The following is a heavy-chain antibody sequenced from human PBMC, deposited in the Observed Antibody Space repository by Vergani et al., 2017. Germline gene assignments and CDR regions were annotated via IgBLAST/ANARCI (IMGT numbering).Heavy chain of an antibody. CDR1: GGSFSGYY. Sequence: QVQLQQWGAGLLKPSETLSLTCAVYGGSFSGYYWSWIRQPPGKGLEWIGEINHSGSTNYNPSLKSRVTISVDTSKNQFSLKLSSVTAADTAVYYCARGTLTIYRSSTSCYFDYWGQGTLVTVSS. D-gene: IGHD2-2*01. J-gene: IGHJ4*02. V-gene: IGHV4-34*01. CDR2: INHSGST. CDR3: ARGTLTIYRSSTSCYFDY.